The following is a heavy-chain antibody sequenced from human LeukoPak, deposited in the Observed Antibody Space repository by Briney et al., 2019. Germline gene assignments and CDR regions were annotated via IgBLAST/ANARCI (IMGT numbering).Heavy chain of an antibody. V-gene: IGHV3-23*01. Sequence: PGGSLRLSCVASGFSFSSFAMTWVRQAPGKGLEWVSLISGNGGITYNADSVRGRFTISRDNSKNTVYLQMDSLRAEDTALYYCARTYSGSYRDAFDIWGQGTLVTVSS. CDR2: ISGNGGIT. J-gene: IGHJ3*02. CDR3: ARTYSGSYRDAFDI. CDR1: GFSFSSFA. D-gene: IGHD1-26*01.